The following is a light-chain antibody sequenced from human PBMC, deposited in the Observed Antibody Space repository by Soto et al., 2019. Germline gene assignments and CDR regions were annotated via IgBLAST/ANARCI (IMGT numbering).Light chain of an antibody. J-gene: IGLJ1*01. Sequence: SYELTQPPSVSVAPGQRARITCGGNNIGSKSVHWYQQKPGQAPVLVVYDDSGRPSGIPERFSGSNSGNTATLTISRVEAGDEDDYYCQVWDSSSDHPSCGFGTGTKVTVL. V-gene: IGLV3-21*02. CDR1: NIGSKS. CDR3: QVWDSSSDHPSCG. CDR2: DDS.